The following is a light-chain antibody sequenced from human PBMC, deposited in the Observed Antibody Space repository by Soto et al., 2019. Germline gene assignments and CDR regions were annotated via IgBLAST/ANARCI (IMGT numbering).Light chain of an antibody. CDR2: WAS. CDR1: QSVLYSSNNQNY. Sequence: DIVMTQSPDSLAVSLGERVTINCKSSQSVLYSSNNQNYLAWYQQKPGQPPRLLVYWASTRDSGVPDRFSGGASGTDFTLTITSLQAEDVAVYYCQQYYTGRTFGQGNKVEIK. J-gene: IGKJ1*01. CDR3: QQYYTGRT. V-gene: IGKV4-1*01.